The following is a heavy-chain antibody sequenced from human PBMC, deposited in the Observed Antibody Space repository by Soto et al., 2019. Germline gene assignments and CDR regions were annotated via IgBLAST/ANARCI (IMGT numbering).Heavy chain of an antibody. CDR2: ITDTGGDA. CDR1: GLTFGSRA. Sequence: GGSLRLSCVASGLTFGSRAMTWVRQAPGEGLQWVSTITDTGGDAKYADSVRGRFVISRDNSKKTLYLQMTSLTAEDSAMYYCARGSTDSYPGSRIFDFWGRGTLVTVS. CDR3: ARGSTDSYPGSRIFDF. J-gene: IGHJ4*02. V-gene: IGHV3-23*01. D-gene: IGHD3-10*01.